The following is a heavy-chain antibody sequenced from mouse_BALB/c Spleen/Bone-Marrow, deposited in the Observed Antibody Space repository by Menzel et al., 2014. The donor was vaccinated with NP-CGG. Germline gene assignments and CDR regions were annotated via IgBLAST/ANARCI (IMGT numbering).Heavy chain of an antibody. CDR3: ASYYRYDRRFAY. Sequence: EVQLQQSGAELVKPGASVKLSCTASGFNIKDTYMHWVKQRPEQGLEWIGRIDPANGNNKSDPKFQGKATITADTSSNTAYLQLSSLTSEDTAVYYCASYYRYDRRFAYWGQGTLVTVSA. J-gene: IGHJ3*01. D-gene: IGHD2-14*01. V-gene: IGHV14-3*02. CDR1: GFNIKDTY. CDR2: IDPANGNN.